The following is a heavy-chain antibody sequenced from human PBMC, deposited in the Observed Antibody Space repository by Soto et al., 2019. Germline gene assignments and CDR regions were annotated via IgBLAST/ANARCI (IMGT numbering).Heavy chain of an antibody. CDR2: FNSKTGGP. Sequence: ASVKVSCKASGYTFTDYHIHWVRQAPGQGLEWLGWFNSKTGGPNYAPKFQGRVTMTRDTSLSTTYMELTSLTSDDTAVYYCAREHAGFGDYWGPGTLVTVSS. V-gene: IGHV1-2*02. J-gene: IGHJ4*02. CDR1: GYTFTDYH. D-gene: IGHD3-16*01. CDR3: AREHAGFGDY.